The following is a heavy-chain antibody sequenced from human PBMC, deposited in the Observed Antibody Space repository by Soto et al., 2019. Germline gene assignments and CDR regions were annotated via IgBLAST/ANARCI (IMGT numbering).Heavy chain of an antibody. CDR2: ISSSSSTI. J-gene: IGHJ4*02. V-gene: IGHV3-48*01. CDR3: ARDKVLWFGELLGFDY. CDR1: GFTFSSYS. D-gene: IGHD3-10*01. Sequence: GGSLRLSCAASGFTFSSYSMNWVRQAPGKGLEWVSYISSSSSTIYYADSVKGRFTISRDNAKNSLYLQMNSLRAEDTAVYYCARDKVLWFGELLGFDYWGQGTLVTVSS.